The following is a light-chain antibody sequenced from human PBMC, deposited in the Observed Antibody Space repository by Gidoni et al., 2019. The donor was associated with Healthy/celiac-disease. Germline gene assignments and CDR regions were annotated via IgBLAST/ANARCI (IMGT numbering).Light chain of an antibody. CDR2: DAS. CDR1: QSVSSY. Sequence: EIVLTPSPATLSLSPGERATLSCRASQSVSSYLAWYQQKPGQAPRLLIYDASNSATGIPARFSGSGAGTDFTLTISSLEPEDFAVYYCQQSSNFYSFGQGTKLEIK. V-gene: IGKV3-11*01. CDR3: QQSSNFYS. J-gene: IGKJ2*03.